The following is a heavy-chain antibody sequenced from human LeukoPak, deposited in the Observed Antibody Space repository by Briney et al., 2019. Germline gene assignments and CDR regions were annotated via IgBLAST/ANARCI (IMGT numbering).Heavy chain of an antibody. V-gene: IGHV5-51*01. D-gene: IGHD4-17*01. J-gene: IGHJ4*02. CDR2: IYPGDSDT. CDR3: ARGESGWGDYFGSPLFDY. CDR1: GYSFTSYW. Sequence: GESLKISCKGSGYSFTSYWIGWVRQMPGKGLEWMGIIYPGDSDTRYSPSFQGQVTISDDKSISTAYLQWSSLKASDTAIYYCARGESGWGDYFGSPLFDYWGQGTLVTVSS.